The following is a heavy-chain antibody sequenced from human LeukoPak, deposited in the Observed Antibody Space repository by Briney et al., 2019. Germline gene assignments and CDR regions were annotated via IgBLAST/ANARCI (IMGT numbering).Heavy chain of an antibody. Sequence: GGSLRLSCAASGFTFSSSAMSWVRQAPGRGLEWVSTISGSGGSTHYADSVKGRFTISRDNSRNTLSLQMNSLRAEDTAIYYCAKSVAAVFDIWGQGTMVTVSS. J-gene: IGHJ3*02. CDR3: AKSVAAVFDI. CDR2: ISGSGGST. V-gene: IGHV3-23*01. CDR1: GFTFSSSA. D-gene: IGHD6-19*01.